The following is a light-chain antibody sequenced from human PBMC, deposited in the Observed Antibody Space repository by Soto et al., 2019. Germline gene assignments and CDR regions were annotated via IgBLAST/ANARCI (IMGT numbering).Light chain of an antibody. Sequence: DLQLTPSPSSLSASVGASVTISCRARQTLTPSLTWSQQKPGNAPPLLIYGASILQSGVPSRFTGSESGTDFTLTISSLQPDDFATYHCQQTHSTPWTFGQGTKVEIK. J-gene: IGKJ1*01. CDR1: QTLTPS. CDR3: QQTHSTPWT. V-gene: IGKV1-39*01. CDR2: GAS.